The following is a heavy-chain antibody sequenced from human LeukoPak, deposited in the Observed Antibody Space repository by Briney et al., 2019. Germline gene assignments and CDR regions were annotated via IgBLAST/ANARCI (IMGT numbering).Heavy chain of an antibody. CDR3: ARVHGSTSRYTEGRYYYYYGMDV. CDR2: IYYSGST. Sequence: KPSETLSLTCTVSGGSISSYYWSWIRQPPGKGLEWIGYIYYSGSTNYNPSLKSRVTISVDTSKNQFSLKLSSVTAADTAVYYCARVHGSTSRYTEGRYYYYYGMDVWGQGTTVTVSS. J-gene: IGHJ6*02. V-gene: IGHV4-59*01. D-gene: IGHD2-2*02. CDR1: GGSISSYY.